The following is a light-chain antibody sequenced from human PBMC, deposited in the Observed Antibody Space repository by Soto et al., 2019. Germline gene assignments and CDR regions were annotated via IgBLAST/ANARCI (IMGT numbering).Light chain of an antibody. J-gene: IGKJ1*01. V-gene: IGKV3-20*01. CDR2: DAS. CDR3: QQYGSAPRT. CDR1: QSVSSSS. Sequence: IVLTQSPGTLTLSPGERATLSCGASQSVSSSSLAWYQQKRGQAPRLLIHDASSRATGIPARFTGGGSGTDFTLTISRLEHEDFAVYYCQQYGSAPRTFGQGTKV.